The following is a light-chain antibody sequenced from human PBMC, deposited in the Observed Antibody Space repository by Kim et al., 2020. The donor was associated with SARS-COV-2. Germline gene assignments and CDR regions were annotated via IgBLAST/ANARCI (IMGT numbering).Light chain of an antibody. V-gene: IGLV2-14*03. CDR1: KSAIGKYNT. CDR2: HVS. Sequence: GQSITTSCTGGKSAIGKYNTVAWHQQHPGKTPKLILFHVSSRPSWISNRFSGSKSGNTASLTISGLQPDDEADYYCSSYISSTSLVFGGGTKVTVL. CDR3: SSYISSTSLV. J-gene: IGLJ2*01.